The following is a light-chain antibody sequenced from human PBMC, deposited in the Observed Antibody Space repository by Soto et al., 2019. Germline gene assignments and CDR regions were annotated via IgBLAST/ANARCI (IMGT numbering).Light chain of an antibody. CDR1: QSVSRW. CDR2: DAS. Sequence: DIQMTQSPSTLSASVGDRVTITCRASQSVSRWLAWYRQKPGKAPNLLIYDASSLESGVPSRFSGSGSGTEFTLTISSLQPDDFATYYCQQYNTYLLTFGGGTKV. CDR3: QQYNTYLLT. J-gene: IGKJ4*01. V-gene: IGKV1-5*01.